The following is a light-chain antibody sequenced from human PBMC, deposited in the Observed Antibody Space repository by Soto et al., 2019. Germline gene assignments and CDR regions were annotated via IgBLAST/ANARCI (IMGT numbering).Light chain of an antibody. V-gene: IGKV3-15*01. Sequence: EIVLAQSPVTLSVSPWERAALSCVASQSVSSNLAWYQQKPGQAPRLLIYGASTRATGIPARFSGSGSGTEFTLTISSLQSEDFAVYYCQQYNNWPPAFGQGTKVDIK. CDR1: QSVSSN. CDR3: QQYNNWPPA. CDR2: GAS. J-gene: IGKJ1*01.